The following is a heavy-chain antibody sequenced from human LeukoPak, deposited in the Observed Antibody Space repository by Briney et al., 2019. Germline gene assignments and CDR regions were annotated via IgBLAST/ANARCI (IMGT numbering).Heavy chain of an antibody. CDR3: ARDPGIAVAVSFDL. J-gene: IGHJ5*02. CDR2: IYSCGST. V-gene: IGHV3-66*03. CDR1: GFTVSSNY. Sequence: GGSLRLSCAASGFTVSSNYMSWVRQAPGKGLEWVSVIYSCGSTYYPASVRGRFTISRDNSKKPLYLRLNSLRSEDTAVSYCARDPGIAVAVSFDLWGEGTVVTVLS. D-gene: IGHD6-19*01.